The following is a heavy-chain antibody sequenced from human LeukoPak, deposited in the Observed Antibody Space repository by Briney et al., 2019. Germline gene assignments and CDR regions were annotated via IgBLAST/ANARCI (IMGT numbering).Heavy chain of an antibody. D-gene: IGHD3-22*01. CDR2: IHCRGST. Sequence: SETLSLTCTVSGGSISSYYWGWIRQPPGKGLEWIGNIHCRGSTNYNPSLESRVTISIDTSKNQFSLKLSSVTAADTAVYYCARHFHDSSGYYDDYWGQGTLVTVSS. V-gene: IGHV4-59*08. CDR3: ARHFHDSSGYYDDY. CDR1: GGSISSYY. J-gene: IGHJ4*02.